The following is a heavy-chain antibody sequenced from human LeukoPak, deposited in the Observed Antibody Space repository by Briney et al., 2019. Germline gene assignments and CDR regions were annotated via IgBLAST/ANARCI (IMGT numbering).Heavy chain of an antibody. Sequence: KTGGSLRLSCAASGFTFSTYSMNWVRQAPGKGLEWVSSISSNSVYIYYADSVKGRFTLSRDNAKNSLYLQMNSLRAEDTAVYYCAKGGVVGTRYYFDSWGQGTLVTVSS. D-gene: IGHD2-15*01. CDR2: ISSNSVYI. J-gene: IGHJ4*02. V-gene: IGHV3-21*06. CDR1: GFTFSTYS. CDR3: AKGGVVGTRYYFDS.